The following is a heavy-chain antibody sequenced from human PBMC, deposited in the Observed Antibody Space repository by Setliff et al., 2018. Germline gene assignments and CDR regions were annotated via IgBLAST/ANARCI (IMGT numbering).Heavy chain of an antibody. Sequence: PGGSLRLSCAASGLTFSSSAMHWVRQAPGKELEYVSAISSDGSRTYYVDSVKGRFTISRDSSKNTVYLQMNSLTAEDTAMYYCATLSKDLNYWGQGTLVTVSS. CDR3: ATLSKDLNY. J-gene: IGHJ4*02. V-gene: IGHV3-64*02. D-gene: IGHD3-3*01. CDR2: ISSDGSRT. CDR1: GLTFSSSA.